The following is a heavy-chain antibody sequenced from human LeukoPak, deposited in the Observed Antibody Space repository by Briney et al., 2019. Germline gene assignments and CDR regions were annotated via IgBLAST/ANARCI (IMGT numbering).Heavy chain of an antibody. CDR3: ARIAEVTATSTVDWSDP. V-gene: IGHV1-46*01. Sequence: ASVKVSCKASGYIFTSFYMHWVRQAPGQGLEWMGIINPSGGSTSYAQKFQGRVTMTRDTSTSTVYMELRSLRSDDTAVYYCARIAEVTATSTVDWSDPWGQGTLVTVSS. CDR2: INPSGGST. J-gene: IGHJ5*02. D-gene: IGHD2-21*02. CDR1: GYIFTSFY.